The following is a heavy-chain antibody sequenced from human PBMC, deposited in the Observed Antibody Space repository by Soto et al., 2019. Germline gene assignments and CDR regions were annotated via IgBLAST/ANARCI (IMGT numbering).Heavy chain of an antibody. CDR3: AKEMSQGRPYDY. CDR2: ISGDGVKT. J-gene: IGHJ4*02. V-gene: IGHV3-23*01. CDR1: GFTFIDYA. Sequence: EVHLLQSGGGLVQPGGSQRLSCAASGFTFIDYAISWVRQAPGKGLDWVSAISGDGVKTSYADSVKDRFTISRDNSKNTLFLQMNSLRDEDTAIYYCAKEMSQGRPYDYLGQGTLVTVS.